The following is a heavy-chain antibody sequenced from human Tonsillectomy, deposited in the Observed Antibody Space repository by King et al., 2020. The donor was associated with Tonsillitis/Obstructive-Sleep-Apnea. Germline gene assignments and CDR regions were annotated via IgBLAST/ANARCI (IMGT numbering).Heavy chain of an antibody. J-gene: IGHJ4*02. D-gene: IGHD6-6*01. CDR3: AATMRYSSSYFDY. V-gene: IGHV3-21*01. CDR2: ISSSSSYI. CDR1: GFTFSSYS. Sequence: VQLVESGGGLVKPGGSLRLSCAASGFTFSSYSMNWVRQAPGKGLEWVSSISSSSSYIYYADSVKGRFTISRDNAKNSLYLQMNSLRAEDTAVYYCAATMRYSSSYFDYWGQGTLVTVSS.